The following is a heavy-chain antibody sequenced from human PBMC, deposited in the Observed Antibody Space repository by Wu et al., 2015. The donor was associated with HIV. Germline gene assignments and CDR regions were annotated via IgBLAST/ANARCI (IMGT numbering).Heavy chain of an antibody. CDR2: INPSDGST. Sequence: QVQLVQSGAEVKKPGASVKVSCKASGYTFTSYYMHWVRQAPGQGLEWMGIINPSDGSTTYAQRFQGRVTATSDTSTNTVYMELSSLRSEDTAVYFXTRGDGYSSGWVWSDPWGQGTLVHRLL. J-gene: IGHJ5*02. CDR1: GYTFTSYY. CDR3: TRGDGYSSGWVWSDP. D-gene: IGHD6-19*01. V-gene: IGHV1-46*03.